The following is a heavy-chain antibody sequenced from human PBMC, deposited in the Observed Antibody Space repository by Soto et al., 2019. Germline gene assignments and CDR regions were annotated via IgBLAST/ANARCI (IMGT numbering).Heavy chain of an antibody. J-gene: IGHJ3*02. CDR1: GFTSSSYW. Sequence: EVQLVESGGGLVQPGGSLRLSCAASGFTSSSYWMHWVRQAPGKGLVWVSRISNDGTSTNYADSVKGRFTISRDNAKNTVYLEMNSLRAEDTAVYYCARDWYYYDTSDHFSADAFDIWGQGTPVTVSS. CDR3: ARDWYYYDTSDHFSADAFDI. CDR2: ISNDGTST. D-gene: IGHD3-22*01. V-gene: IGHV3-74*01.